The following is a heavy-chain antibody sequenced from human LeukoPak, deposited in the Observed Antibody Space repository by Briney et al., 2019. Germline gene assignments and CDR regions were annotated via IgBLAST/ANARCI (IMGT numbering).Heavy chain of an antibody. Sequence: SETLSLTYTVSGGPISSYYWSWIRQPAGKGLEWIGRIYTSGSTYYSPSLKSRVTISVDTSKNQFSLKLSSVTAADTAVYYCARRSIVGATNSDYWGQGTLVTVSS. D-gene: IGHD1-26*01. V-gene: IGHV4-4*07. J-gene: IGHJ4*02. CDR1: GGPISSYY. CDR2: IYTSGST. CDR3: ARRSIVGATNSDY.